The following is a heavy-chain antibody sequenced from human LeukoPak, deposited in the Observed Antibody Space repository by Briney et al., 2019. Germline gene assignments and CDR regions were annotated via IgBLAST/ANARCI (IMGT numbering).Heavy chain of an antibody. Sequence: PGGSLRLSCAASGFTFSSYAMHWVRQAPGKGLEWVAVISYDGSNKYYADSVKGRFTISRDNSKNTLYLQMNSLRAEDTAVYYCAKGYPGKYDSSGYYEYYFDYWGQGTLVTVSS. CDR2: ISYDGSNK. CDR1: GFTFSSYA. J-gene: IGHJ4*02. CDR3: AKGYPGKYDSSGYYEYYFDY. V-gene: IGHV3-30*04. D-gene: IGHD3-22*01.